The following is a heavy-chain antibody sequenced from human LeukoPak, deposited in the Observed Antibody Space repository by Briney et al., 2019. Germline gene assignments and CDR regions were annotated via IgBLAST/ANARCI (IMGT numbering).Heavy chain of an antibody. J-gene: IGHJ4*02. CDR3: ASSYDYDFWSGYPGDVYFDY. Sequence: PGGSLRLSCAASGFTFSSYAMHWVRQAPGKGLEYVSAISSNGGSTYYANSVKGRFTISRDNSKNTLYLQMGSLRAEDMAVYYCASSYDYDFWSGYPGDVYFDYWGQGTLVTVSS. CDR1: GFTFSSYA. CDR2: ISSNGGST. D-gene: IGHD3-3*01. V-gene: IGHV3-64*01.